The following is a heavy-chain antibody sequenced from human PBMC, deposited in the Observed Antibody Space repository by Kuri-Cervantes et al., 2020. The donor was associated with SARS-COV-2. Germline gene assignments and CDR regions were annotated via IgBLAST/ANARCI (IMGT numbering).Heavy chain of an antibody. D-gene: IGHD4-17*01. V-gene: IGHV4-39*07. J-gene: IGHJ6*02. CDR3: ARRGENPTTGKEMDV. Sequence: SQTLSLTCTVSVGSISSSSYYWGWIRQPPGKGLEWLGSIYYSGSTYYSPSLKSRVTISVDTSKTQFSLKLSSVTAADTAEYYCARRGENPTTGKEMDVWGQGTTVTVSS. CDR2: IYYSGST. CDR1: VGSISSSSYY.